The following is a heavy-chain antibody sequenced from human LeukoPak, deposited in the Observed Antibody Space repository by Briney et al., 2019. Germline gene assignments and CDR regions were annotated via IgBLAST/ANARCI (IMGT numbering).Heavy chain of an antibody. Sequence: GGSLRLSCAASGFTFSSYAMSWVRQAPGKGLEWVSAISGSGGSTYYADSVKGRFTISRDNSKNTLYLQMNSLRAEDTAVYYCARERNLTGYYPYYYYYGMDVWGQGTTVTVSS. CDR1: GFTFSSYA. D-gene: IGHD3-9*01. V-gene: IGHV3-23*01. CDR3: ARERNLTGYYPYYYYYGMDV. CDR2: ISGSGGST. J-gene: IGHJ6*02.